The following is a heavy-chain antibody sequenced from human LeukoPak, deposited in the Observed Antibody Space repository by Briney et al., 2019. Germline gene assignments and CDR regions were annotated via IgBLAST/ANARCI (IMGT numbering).Heavy chain of an antibody. CDR2: ISSSGAII. CDR3: AREGQLLLDGYYAMDV. Sequence: GGSLRLSCAGSGFSFTEYYMTWIRQTPGKGLEWLSHISSSGAIIYYADSVKGRFTISMDNAKNSLFLQMNSLRAEDTAVYFCAREGQLLLDGYYAMDVWGQGTTVTVTS. J-gene: IGHJ6*02. CDR1: GFSFTEYY. V-gene: IGHV3-11*01. D-gene: IGHD2-2*01.